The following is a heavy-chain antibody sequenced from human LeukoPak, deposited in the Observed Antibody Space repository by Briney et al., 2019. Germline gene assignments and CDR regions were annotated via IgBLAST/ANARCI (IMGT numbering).Heavy chain of an antibody. D-gene: IGHD5-18*01. J-gene: IGHJ4*02. V-gene: IGHV1-2*02. CDR1: GYTFSSYD. CDR2: INPNSGGT. CDR3: ARVDAGYSYDYFDY. Sequence: GASVKVSCKASGYTFSSYDIHWVRQAPGQGLEWMGWINPNSGGTNYAQKFQGRVTMTRDTSISTAYMELSRLRSDDTAVYYCARVDAGYSYDYFDYWGQGTLVTVSS.